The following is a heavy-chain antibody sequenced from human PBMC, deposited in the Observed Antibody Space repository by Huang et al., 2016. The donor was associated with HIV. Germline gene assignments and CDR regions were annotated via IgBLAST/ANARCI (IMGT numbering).Heavy chain of an antibody. J-gene: IGHJ4*02. D-gene: IGHD3-22*01. V-gene: IGHV1-69*13. CDR2: ISPIFGTP. Sequence: QVQLVQSGAEVKKPGSSVKVSCKASGGTFTTYTIPWVRQAPGQGLEWMGGISPIFGTPNYAQKFQGRVTITADESTSTAYMELSSLRSEDTAVYYCAREYYYDNSGYYFDYWGQGTLVTVSS. CDR1: GGTFTTYT. CDR3: AREYYYDNSGYYFDY.